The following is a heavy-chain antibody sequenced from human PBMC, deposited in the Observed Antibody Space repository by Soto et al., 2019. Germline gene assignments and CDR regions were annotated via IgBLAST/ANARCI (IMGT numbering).Heavy chain of an antibody. Sequence: QVQLVESGGGVGQPGRSLRLSCAASGFTFSSYGMHWVRQAPGKGLEWVAVIWYDGSNKYYADSVKGRFTISRDNSQNTLYMQMNSLRAEDTAVYYCARDSIPSPYYYGMDVWGQGTTVTVSS. V-gene: IGHV3-33*01. CDR3: ARDSIPSPYYYGMDV. J-gene: IGHJ6*02. CDR1: GFTFSSYG. D-gene: IGHD2-2*01. CDR2: IWYDGSNK.